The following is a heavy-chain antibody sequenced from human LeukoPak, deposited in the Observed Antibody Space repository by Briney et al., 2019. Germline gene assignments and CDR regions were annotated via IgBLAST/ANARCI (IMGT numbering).Heavy chain of an antibody. V-gene: IGHV3-23*01. J-gene: IGHJ4*02. D-gene: IGHD1-26*01. Sequence: GGSLRLSCAASGFTFSSYAMSWVRQAPGKGLEWVSSISTNSGSTNYADSVKGRFTISRDNSKNMVYLQMNSLRAEDTAVYYCAKNTSGTYLDYWGQGILVTASS. CDR1: GFTFSSYA. CDR3: AKNTSGTYLDY. CDR2: ISTNSGST.